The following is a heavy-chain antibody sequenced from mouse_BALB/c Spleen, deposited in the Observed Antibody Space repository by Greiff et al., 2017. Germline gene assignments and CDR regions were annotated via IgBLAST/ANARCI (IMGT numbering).Heavy chain of an antibody. J-gene: IGHJ2*01. CDR2: IWSGGST. V-gene: IGHV2-2*02. CDR1: GFSLTSYG. D-gene: IGHD2-14*01. CDR3: ARNRYDYIDY. Sequence: VMLVESGPGLVQPSQSLSITCTVSGFSLTSYGVHWVRQSPGKGLEWLGVIWSGGSTDYNAAFISRLSISKDNSKSQVFFKMNSLQATDTAIYYCARNRYDYIDYWGQGTTLTVSS.